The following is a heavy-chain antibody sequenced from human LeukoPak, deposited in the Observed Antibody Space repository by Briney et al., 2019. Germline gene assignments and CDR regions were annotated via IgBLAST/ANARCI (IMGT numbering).Heavy chain of an antibody. CDR2: IYHSGNT. Sequence: GSLRLSCAASGFTFSAYSMNWVRQPPGKGLEWIGEIYHSGNTNYNPSLKSRVTISVDKSKNQFSLKLSSVTAADTAVYYCARRIGWELHFFSEDDYWGQGTLVTVSS. CDR1: GFTFSAYS. J-gene: IGHJ4*02. CDR3: ARRIGWELHFFSEDDY. D-gene: IGHD1-26*01. V-gene: IGHV4-4*02.